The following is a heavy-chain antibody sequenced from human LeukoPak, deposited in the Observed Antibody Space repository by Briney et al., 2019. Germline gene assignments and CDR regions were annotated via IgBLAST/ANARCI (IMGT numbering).Heavy chain of an antibody. D-gene: IGHD5-24*01. CDR3: ANPVEMAY. V-gene: IGHV3-23*01. Sequence: GRSLRLSCAASGFTFSSYSIRWVSQAQRKGLEWVSAISGSVGSTYYADSVKGRFTISRDNSKNTLYLQMNSLRAEDTAVYYCANPVEMAYWGQGTLVTVSS. CDR1: GFTFSSYS. J-gene: IGHJ4*02. CDR2: ISGSVGST.